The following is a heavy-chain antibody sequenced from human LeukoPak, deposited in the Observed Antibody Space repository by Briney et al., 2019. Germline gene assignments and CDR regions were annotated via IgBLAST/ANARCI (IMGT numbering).Heavy chain of an antibody. J-gene: IGHJ4*02. CDR3: VKDGSGWHNFDY. D-gene: IGHD6-19*01. Sequence: GGSLRLSCSASGFTFSSSAMHWVRQAPGKGLEHVSTISSNGGSTYYADSVKGRFTISRDNSKNTLYLQMSSLRADDTAVYYCVKDGSGWHNFDYWGQGTLVIVSS. V-gene: IGHV3-64D*06. CDR2: ISSNGGST. CDR1: GFTFSSSA.